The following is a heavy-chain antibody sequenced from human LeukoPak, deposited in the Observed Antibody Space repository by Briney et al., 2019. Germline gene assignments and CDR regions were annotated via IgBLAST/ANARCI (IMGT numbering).Heavy chain of an antibody. CDR3: ARVSYYDSSGYRFDAFDI. Sequence: PSETLSLTCTVSGGSISSYYWSWIRQPAGKGLEWIGRIYTSGSTNYNPSLKSRVTMSVDTSKNQFSLKLSSVTAADTAVYYCARVSYYDSSGYRFDAFDIWGQGTMVTVSS. J-gene: IGHJ3*02. V-gene: IGHV4-4*07. D-gene: IGHD3-22*01. CDR2: IYTSGST. CDR1: GGSISSYY.